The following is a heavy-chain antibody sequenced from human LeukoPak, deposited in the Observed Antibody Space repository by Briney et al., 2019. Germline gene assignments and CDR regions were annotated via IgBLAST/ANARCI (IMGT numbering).Heavy chain of an antibody. CDR3: ARDPSPPYSHGYRPFDY. V-gene: IGHV1-18*01. CDR1: GYTFTSYG. CDR2: INAYNGNT. D-gene: IGHD5-18*01. J-gene: IGHJ4*02. Sequence: ASVKVSCKASGYTFTSYGISWVRQAPGQGLEWMGWINAYNGNTNYAQKLQGRVTMTTDTSTSTAYMELRSLRSDDTAVYYCARDPSPPYSHGYRPFDYWGQGTLVTVSS.